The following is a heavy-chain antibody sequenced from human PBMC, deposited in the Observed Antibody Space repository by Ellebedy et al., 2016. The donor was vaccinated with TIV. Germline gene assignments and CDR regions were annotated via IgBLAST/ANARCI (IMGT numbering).Heavy chain of an antibody. J-gene: IGHJ4*02. V-gene: IGHV3-23*01. D-gene: IGHD2-15*01. CDR3: TKGCGGSCYWEAY. CDR1: GFTFSNYF. Sequence: GESLKISCAASGFTFSNYFMSWVRYAPGKGLEWVSSITDCVGNTYYADSVKGRFTISRDNSKNTLYLQMNSLIAEDTAVYYCTKGCGGSCYWEAYWGQGTLVTVSS. CDR2: ITDCVGNT.